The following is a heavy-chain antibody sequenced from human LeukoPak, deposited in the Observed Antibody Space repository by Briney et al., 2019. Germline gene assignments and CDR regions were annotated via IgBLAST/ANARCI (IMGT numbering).Heavy chain of an antibody. V-gene: IGHV1-18*01. Sequence: ASVKVSCKASGYTFTSYGVSWVRQAPGQGLEGMGWISGSNGNTNSAQKVQGRVTMTTDTATSTAYMELRSLRSDDTAVYYCARYPLSYSSNWHYYFDYWGQGTLLTVSS. CDR1: GYTFTSYG. D-gene: IGHD6-13*01. CDR3: ARYPLSYSSNWHYYFDY. CDR2: ISGSNGNT. J-gene: IGHJ4*02.